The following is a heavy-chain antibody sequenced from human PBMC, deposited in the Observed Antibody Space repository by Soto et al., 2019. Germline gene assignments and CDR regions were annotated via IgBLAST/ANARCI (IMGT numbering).Heavy chain of an antibody. CDR1: GFTFNSYA. CDR3: AKGVTTIVATGSWFDH. D-gene: IGHD5-12*01. V-gene: IGHV3-23*01. Sequence: GGSLRLSCAVSGFTFNSYAMNWVRQAPGKGLEWVSSISGSGRTTYYADAVKGRFTISRDNSKNTLFLQMNSLRSEDTAVYYCAKGVTTIVATGSWFDHWGQGTLVTVSS. CDR2: ISGSGRTT. J-gene: IGHJ5*02.